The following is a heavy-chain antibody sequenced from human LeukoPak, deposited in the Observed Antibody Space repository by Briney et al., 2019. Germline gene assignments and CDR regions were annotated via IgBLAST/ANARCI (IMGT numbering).Heavy chain of an antibody. D-gene: IGHD6-19*01. CDR1: GFTFSGYV. Sequence: GGSLRLSCATSGFTFSGYVMHWVRQAPGKGLEYVSTISSNGGSTYYANSVKGRFTISRDISKNTLYLQMGSLRAEDLAVYYCARDGPGYSSGWYWFDPWGQGTLVTVSS. V-gene: IGHV3-64*01. CDR2: ISSNGGST. J-gene: IGHJ5*02. CDR3: ARDGPGYSSGWYWFDP.